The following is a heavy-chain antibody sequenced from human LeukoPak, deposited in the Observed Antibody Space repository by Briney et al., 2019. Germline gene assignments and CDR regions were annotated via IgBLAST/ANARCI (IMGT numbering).Heavy chain of an antibody. CDR1: GFTFYTYA. D-gene: IGHD3-10*01. CDR3: ARVGVGNSDY. CDR2: IIGSGGNT. J-gene: IGHJ4*02. Sequence: GGSLRLSCAASGFTFYTYAMTWVRQAPGKGLEWVSTIIGSGGNTFYADSVKGRFTISRDNAKNSLYLQMNSLRAEDTAVYYCARVGVGNSDYWGQGTLVTVSS. V-gene: IGHV3-21*01.